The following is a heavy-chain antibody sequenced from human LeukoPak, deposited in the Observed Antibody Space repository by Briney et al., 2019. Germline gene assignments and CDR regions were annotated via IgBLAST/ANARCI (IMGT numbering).Heavy chain of an antibody. CDR1: GYTFTSYG. J-gene: IGHJ5*02. D-gene: IGHD1-14*01. CDR2: ISAYNGNT. Sequence: ASVKASCKASGYTFTSYGISWVRQAPGQGLEWMGWISAYNGNTNYAQKLQGRVTMTTDTSTSTAYTELRSLRSDDTAVYYCARKPPRSNNWFDPWGQGTLVTVSS. V-gene: IGHV1-18*01. CDR3: ARKPPRSNNWFDP.